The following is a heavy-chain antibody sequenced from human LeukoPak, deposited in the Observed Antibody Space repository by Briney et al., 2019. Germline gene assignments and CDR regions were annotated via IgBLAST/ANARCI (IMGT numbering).Heavy chain of an antibody. V-gene: IGHV4-34*01. CDR2: ITHGGST. D-gene: IGHD3-22*01. CDR1: GGSFSGYY. CDR3: ARLLRTYDSSGYPDY. J-gene: IGHJ4*02. Sequence: RPSETLSLTCAIFGGSFSGYYWSWIRQPPGKGLEWIGEITHGGSTNYYPSLKSRVTISLDTSKNQFSLKLSSVTDADTAVYYCARLLRTYDSSGYPDYWGQGTLVTVSS.